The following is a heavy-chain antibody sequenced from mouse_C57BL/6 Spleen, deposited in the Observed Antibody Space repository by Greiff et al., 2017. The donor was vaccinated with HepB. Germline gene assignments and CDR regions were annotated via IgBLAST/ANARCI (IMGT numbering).Heavy chain of an antibody. Sequence: EVKLVESGAELVRPGASVKLSCTASGFNIKDDYMHWVKQRPEQGLEWIGWIDPENGDTEYASKFQGKATITADTSSNTAYLQLSSLTSEDTAVYYCTTPTIVTTRFAYWGQGTLVTVSA. V-gene: IGHV14-4*01. D-gene: IGHD2-5*01. J-gene: IGHJ3*01. CDR3: TTPTIVTTRFAY. CDR1: GFNIKDDY. CDR2: IDPENGDT.